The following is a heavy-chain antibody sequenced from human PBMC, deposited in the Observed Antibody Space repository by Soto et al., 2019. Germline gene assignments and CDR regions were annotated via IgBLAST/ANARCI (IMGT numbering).Heavy chain of an antibody. J-gene: IGHJ4*02. Sequence: QVQLVQSGAEVKKPGSSVKVSCKASGGTFSTYAIDWVRQAPGQGLEWMGGIIPLFGTAKYAQNFQGRITITADESTNTAYMELRSLISQDTAVYYCARGVHYDSSGYYYCYWGQGTLVTLSS. CDR2: IIPLFGTA. V-gene: IGHV1-69*01. D-gene: IGHD3-22*01. CDR3: ARGVHYDSSGYYYCY. CDR1: GGTFSTYA.